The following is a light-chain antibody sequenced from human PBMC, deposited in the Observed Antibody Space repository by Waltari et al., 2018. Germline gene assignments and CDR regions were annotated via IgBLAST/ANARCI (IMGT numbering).Light chain of an antibody. CDR1: QSVNNR. V-gene: IGKV3-11*01. CDR3: QYRGHWPPGAT. J-gene: IGKJ3*01. CDR2: DAS. Sequence: EIVLTQSPATLSLSPGERATLSCRASQSVNNRLAWYQQKPGQAPRLLISDASTRATGIPAGFRGSGSGTDFTLTISSLEPEDFAVYYCQYRGHWPPGATFGPGTKVEIK.